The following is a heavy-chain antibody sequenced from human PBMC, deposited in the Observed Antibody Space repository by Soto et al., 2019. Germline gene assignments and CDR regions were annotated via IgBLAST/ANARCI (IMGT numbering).Heavy chain of an antibody. Sequence: SVKVSYKTSCYTFTNYDVTWVRQAPGRGLEWMGWITPYNGNTHYAPNLQGRITLATDTSTNTAYLDLTNLTSDDKAMYYCARVVPGAVPWFDSWGLGTQVTVYS. J-gene: IGHJ5*01. CDR1: CYTFTNYD. D-gene: IGHD3-10*02. CDR3: ARVVPGAVPWFDS. V-gene: IGHV1-18*04. CDR2: ITPYNGNT.